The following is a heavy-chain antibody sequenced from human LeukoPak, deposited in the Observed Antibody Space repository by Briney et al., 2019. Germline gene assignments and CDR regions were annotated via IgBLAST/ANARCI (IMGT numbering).Heavy chain of an antibody. CDR1: GGSISSSSYY. D-gene: IGHD5-18*01. Sequence: PSETLSLTCTVSGGSISSSSYYWGWIRQPPGKGLEWIGSIYYSGSTYYNPSLKSRVTISVDTSKNQFSLKLSSVTAADTAVYYCARQYSYGPELTYFDYWGQGTLVTVSS. J-gene: IGHJ4*02. CDR3: ARQYSYGPELTYFDY. CDR2: IYYSGST. V-gene: IGHV4-39*01.